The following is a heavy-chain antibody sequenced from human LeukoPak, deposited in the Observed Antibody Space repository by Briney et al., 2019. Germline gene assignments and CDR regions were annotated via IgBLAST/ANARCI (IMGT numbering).Heavy chain of an antibody. CDR2: INSDGGIT. V-gene: IGHV3-74*01. CDR3: ATEGFTYGYHGIDI. J-gene: IGHJ3*02. Sequence: PGGSLRLSCAASGFTFSDYWMHWVRQAPGKGLVGVSRINSDGGITNYADSVKGRFTISRDNAKNTLYLQMNSLKTDDTAVYYCATEGFTYGYHGIDIWGQGTIVTVSS. D-gene: IGHD5-18*01. CDR1: GFTFSDYW.